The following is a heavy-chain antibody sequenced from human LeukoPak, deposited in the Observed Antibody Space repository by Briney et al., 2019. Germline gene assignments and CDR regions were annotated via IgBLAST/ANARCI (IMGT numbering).Heavy chain of an antibody. D-gene: IGHD3-22*01. J-gene: IGHJ6*02. Sequence: GGSLRLSCAASGFTFDDYAMHWVRQAPGKGLEWVSGISWNSGNIGYADSVKGRFTTSRDNAKNSLYLQMNSLRDEDTAVYYCARVGYYESSGYYSRPTYYYYGMDVWGQGTTVTVSS. V-gene: IGHV3-9*01. CDR1: GFTFDDYA. CDR2: ISWNSGNI. CDR3: ARVGYYESSGYYSRPTYYYYGMDV.